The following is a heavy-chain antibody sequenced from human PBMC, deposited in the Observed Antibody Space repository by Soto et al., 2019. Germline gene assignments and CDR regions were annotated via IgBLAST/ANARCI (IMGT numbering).Heavy chain of an antibody. D-gene: IGHD3-16*01. J-gene: IGHJ3*02. CDR1: NGSISGYY. CDR2: IYSSGNA. Sequence: QVQLQESGPGLVKPSETLSLICTVSNGSISGYYWSWVRQSAGKGLEWIGRIYSSGNANYNPSLYSRVTMSVDTSQNHFSLKVTSLIAADTAMYYCVRGDVFDIWGRGTMVTVSS. CDR3: VRGDVFDI. V-gene: IGHV4-4*07.